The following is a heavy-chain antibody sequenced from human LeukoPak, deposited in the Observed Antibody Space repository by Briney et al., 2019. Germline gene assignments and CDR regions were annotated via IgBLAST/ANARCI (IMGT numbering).Heavy chain of an antibody. J-gene: IGHJ4*02. Sequence: SETLSLTCAVYGGSFSGYYWSWIRQPPGKGLEWIGYIYYSGSTNYNPSLKSRVTISVDTSKNQFSLKLSSVTAADTAVYYCARAGSGYSFDHWGQGTLVTVSS. D-gene: IGHD3-22*01. CDR2: IYYSGST. CDR1: GGSFSGYY. V-gene: IGHV4-59*01. CDR3: ARAGSGYSFDH.